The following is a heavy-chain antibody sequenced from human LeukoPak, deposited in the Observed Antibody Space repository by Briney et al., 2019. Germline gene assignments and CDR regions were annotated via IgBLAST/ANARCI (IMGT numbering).Heavy chain of an antibody. CDR1: GITFSNAW. CDR3: TTEMDGGPDH. CDR2: IKSKTDGGTT. D-gene: IGHD3-16*01. J-gene: IGHJ5*02. Sequence: GGSLRLSCAASGITFSNAWMSWVRRVPGKGLEWVGRIKSKTDGGTTYFAAPVKGRFTISRDDSKNTLYLQMNSLKTEDTAVYYCTTEMDGGPDHWGQGTLVTVSS. V-gene: IGHV3-15*05.